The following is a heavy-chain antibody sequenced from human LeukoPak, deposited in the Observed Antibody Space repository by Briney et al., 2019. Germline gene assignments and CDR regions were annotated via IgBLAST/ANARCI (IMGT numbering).Heavy chain of an antibody. J-gene: IGHJ4*02. CDR1: GYTFTGYY. D-gene: IGHD6-13*01. CDR2: INPNSGGT. V-gene: IGHV1-2*02. Sequence: ASVKVSCKASGYTFTGYYMHWVRQAPGQGLEWMGWINPNSGGTNYAQKFQGRVTMTRDTSIGTAYMELSRLRSDDTAVYYCARVGPYSSSWYVYFDYWGQGTLVTVSS. CDR3: ARVGPYSSSWYVYFDY.